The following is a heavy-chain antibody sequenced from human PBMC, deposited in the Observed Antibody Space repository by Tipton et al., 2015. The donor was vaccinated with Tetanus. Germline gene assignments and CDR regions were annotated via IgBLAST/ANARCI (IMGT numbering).Heavy chain of an antibody. CDR2: IHQSGRT. J-gene: IGHJ6*02. V-gene: IGHV4-4*02. D-gene: IGHD3-16*01. Sequence: GLVKPSGTLSLNCAVYGGSISSGDWWSWVRQPPGKGLEWIGEIHQSGRTNYNGSLKGRVTISMDTSKNQFSLTLNSVTAADTAVYYCARPPWGFFGMDVWGQGTTVTVSS. CDR1: GGSISSGDW. CDR3: ARPPWGFFGMDV.